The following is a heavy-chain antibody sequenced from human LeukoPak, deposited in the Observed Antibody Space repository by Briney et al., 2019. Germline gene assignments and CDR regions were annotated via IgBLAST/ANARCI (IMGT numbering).Heavy chain of an antibody. D-gene: IGHD3-10*01. Sequence: SETLSLTCTVSGGSISSYYWSWIRQPPGKGLEWIGCLYNTGSTNYSPSLKSRVTISVDTSKNQFSLKLSSVTAADTAVYYCARAPYGAGGKPYYFDYWGQGTLVTVSS. CDR3: ARAPYGAGGKPYYFDY. J-gene: IGHJ4*02. CDR1: GGSISSYY. V-gene: IGHV4-59*01. CDR2: LYNTGST.